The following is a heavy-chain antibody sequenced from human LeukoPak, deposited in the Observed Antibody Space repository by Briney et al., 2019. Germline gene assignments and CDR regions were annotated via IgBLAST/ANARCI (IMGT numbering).Heavy chain of an antibody. J-gene: IGHJ4*02. CDR2: ISDSGGRT. V-gene: IGHV3-23*01. Sequence: GGSLRLSCAVSGITLSNYGMSWVRQAPGKGLEWGAGISDSGGRTNYADSVKGRFTISRDNPKNTLYLQMNSLRAEDTAVYFCAKRGVVIRVILVGFYKEAYYFDSWGQGALVTVSS. D-gene: IGHD3-22*01. CDR3: AKRGVVIRVILVGFYKEAYYFDS. CDR1: GITLSNYG.